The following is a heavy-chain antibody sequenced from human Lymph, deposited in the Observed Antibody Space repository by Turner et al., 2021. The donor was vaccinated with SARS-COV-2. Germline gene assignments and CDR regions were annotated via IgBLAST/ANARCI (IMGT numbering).Heavy chain of an antibody. Sequence: QVQLQEWGPRLVNPLEPLSLPCTVSGGSMNSNYWSWIRQPPGKRLDWIGYIYYRGSTNYNPSLESRVTTSVDTSRNQLSLNLTSVTAADTAIYYGARETVNNWVDPWGQGTLVTVSS. CDR1: GGSMNSNY. D-gene: IGHD2-21*02. V-gene: IGHV4-59*01. CDR3: ARETVNNWVDP. J-gene: IGHJ5*02. CDR2: IYYRGST.